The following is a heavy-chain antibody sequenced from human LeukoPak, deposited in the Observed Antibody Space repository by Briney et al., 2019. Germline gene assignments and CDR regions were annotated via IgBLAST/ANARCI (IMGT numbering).Heavy chain of an antibody. D-gene: IGHD1-26*01. Sequence: SETLSLTFTVSSYSISSGYYWGWIRQPPGKGLEWIGNIFHSGSTYYNPSLKSRVTISVDTSKNQFSLRLSSVTAADTAVYYCARVVGVTSWFDSWGQGTLVTVSS. CDR3: ARVVGVTSWFDS. CDR2: IFHSGST. J-gene: IGHJ5*01. V-gene: IGHV4-38-2*02. CDR1: SYSISSGYY.